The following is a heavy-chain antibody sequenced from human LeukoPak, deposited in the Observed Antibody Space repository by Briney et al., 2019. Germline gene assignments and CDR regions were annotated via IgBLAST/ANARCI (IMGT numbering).Heavy chain of an antibody. CDR3: ARTLIAAAGPFDY. V-gene: IGHV3-53*01. J-gene: IGHJ4*02. Sequence: GGSLRLSCAASGFTVSSNYMSWVRQAPGKGLEWVSVIYSGGSTYYADSVKGRFTISRDNSKNTLYLQMNSLRAEDTAVYYCARTLIAAAGPFDYWGQGTLVTVSS. CDR1: GFTVSSNY. CDR2: IYSGGST. D-gene: IGHD6-13*01.